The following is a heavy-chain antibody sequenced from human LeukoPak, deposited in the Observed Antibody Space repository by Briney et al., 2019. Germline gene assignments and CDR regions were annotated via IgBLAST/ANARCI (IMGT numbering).Heavy chain of an antibody. D-gene: IGHD2-2*02. CDR1: GFTFSSHW. Sequence: GGSLRLSCAASGFTFSSHWMYWVRQGPGKGLVWVSRINTDGSSTAYANSVKGRFTISRDNAKNTLYMQMHSLRAEDTAVYCCASGKTYGLYQFDYWGQGSLVTASS. CDR2: INTDGSST. CDR3: ASGKTYGLYQFDY. V-gene: IGHV3-74*01. J-gene: IGHJ4*02.